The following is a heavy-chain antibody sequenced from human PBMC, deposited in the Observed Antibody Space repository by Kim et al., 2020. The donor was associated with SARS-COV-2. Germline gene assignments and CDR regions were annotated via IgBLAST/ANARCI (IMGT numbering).Heavy chain of an antibody. J-gene: IGHJ4*02. D-gene: IGHD3-16*01. Sequence: VDALKSRFTTSTANSKNTLYMQMNGLRSEDTSVYYCARSEGAEFDYWGQGTLVTVSS. V-gene: IGHV3-30*01. CDR3: ARSEGAEFDY.